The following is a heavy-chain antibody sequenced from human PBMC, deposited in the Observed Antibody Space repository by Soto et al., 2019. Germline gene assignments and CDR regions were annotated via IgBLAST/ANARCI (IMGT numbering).Heavy chain of an antibody. Sequence: ASVKVSCKVSGYTLTELSMHWVRQAPGKGLEWMGGFDPEDGETIYAQKFQGRVTMTEDTSTDTAYMELSSLRSEDTAVYYCATGDILTDYTGYYRRAWGPEYYYYMDVWGKGTTVTVSS. D-gene: IGHD3-9*01. V-gene: IGHV1-24*01. CDR1: GYTLTELS. CDR3: ATGDILTDYTGYYRRAWGPEYYYYMDV. CDR2: FDPEDGET. J-gene: IGHJ6*03.